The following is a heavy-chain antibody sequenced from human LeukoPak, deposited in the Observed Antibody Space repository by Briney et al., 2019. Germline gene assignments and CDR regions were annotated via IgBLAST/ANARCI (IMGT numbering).Heavy chain of an antibody. V-gene: IGHV1-46*01. CDR3: AREYSSSWYPGPFSYYYYGMDV. CDR2: INPSGGST. D-gene: IGHD6-13*01. Sequence: ASVKVSCKASGYTFTSYYMHWVRQAPGQGLEWMGIINPSGGSTSYAQKFQGRVTMTRDTSTSTVYMELSSLRSEDTAVYYCAREYSSSWYPGPFSYYYYGMDVWGQGTTVTVSS. J-gene: IGHJ6*02. CDR1: GYTFTSYY.